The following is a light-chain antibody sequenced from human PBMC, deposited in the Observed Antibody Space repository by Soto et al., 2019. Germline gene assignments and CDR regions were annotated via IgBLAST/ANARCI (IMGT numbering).Light chain of an antibody. CDR3: QSYDSRVV. CDR1: SSNIGAHYD. V-gene: IGLV1-40*01. J-gene: IGLJ2*01. Sequence: QAVVTQPPSVSGAPGQRVTISCTGSSSNIGAHYDVNWYQQRPGTAPKLLIYANSNRPSGVPDRFSGSKSGTSASLAIAGLQADDEADYFCQSYDSRVVFGGGTKLTVL. CDR2: ANS.